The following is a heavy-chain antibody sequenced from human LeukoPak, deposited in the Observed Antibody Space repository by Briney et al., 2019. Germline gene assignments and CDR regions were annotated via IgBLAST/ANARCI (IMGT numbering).Heavy chain of an antibody. V-gene: IGHV1-2*02. J-gene: IGHJ4*02. CDR2: INPNSGGT. CDR1: GYTFTGYY. D-gene: IGHD6-13*01. CDR3: ASSYSSSWYGSAFDY. Sequence: ASVKVSCKASGYTFTGYYMHWVRQAPGQGLGWMGWINPNSGGTNYAQKFQGRVTMTRDTSISTAYMELSRLRSDDTAVYYCASSYSSSWYGSAFDYWGQGTLVTVSS.